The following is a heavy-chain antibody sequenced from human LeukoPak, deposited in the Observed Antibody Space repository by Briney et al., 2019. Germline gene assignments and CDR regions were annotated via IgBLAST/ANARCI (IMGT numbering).Heavy chain of an antibody. CDR1: GYTFTCYY. Sequence: ASVKVSCKASGYTFTCYYMHWVRQAPGQGLEWMGWINPNSGGTNYAQKFQGRVTMTRDTSISTAYMELSRLRSDDTAVYYCARVGVGATGPYFDYWGQGTLVTVSS. CDR3: ARVGVGATGPYFDY. V-gene: IGHV1-2*02. J-gene: IGHJ4*02. CDR2: INPNSGGT. D-gene: IGHD1-26*01.